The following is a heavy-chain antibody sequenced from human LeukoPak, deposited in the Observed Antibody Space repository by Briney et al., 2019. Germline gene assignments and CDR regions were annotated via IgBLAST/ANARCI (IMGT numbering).Heavy chain of an antibody. CDR2: ISWECSST. V-gene: IGHV3-43*01. Sequence: GGPLGFSWAAPDSPLNNNPFTGFRQPRGRGLDWSSLISWECSSTYYADSVKGRFTISRDNSKNSLFLQMNSLRSEDTALYYCAKDQTVTSPIYFYYMDVWGEGTTVTVSS. CDR3: AKDQTVTSPIYFYYMDV. CDR1: DSPLNNNP. J-gene: IGHJ6*03. D-gene: IGHD4-17*01.